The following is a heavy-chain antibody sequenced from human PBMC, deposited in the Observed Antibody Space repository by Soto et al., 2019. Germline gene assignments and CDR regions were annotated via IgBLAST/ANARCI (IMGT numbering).Heavy chain of an antibody. J-gene: IGHJ4*02. CDR1: GFTFSSYA. V-gene: IGHV3-30-3*01. CDR3: ARGAPYSSGWRSLPSERTY. Sequence: PGGSLRRSCAASGFTFSSYAMHWVRQAPGKGLEWVAVISYDGSNKYYADSVKGRFTISRDNSKNTLYLQMNSLRAEDTAVYYCARGAPYSSGWRSLPSERTYWGQGTLVTVSS. D-gene: IGHD6-19*01. CDR2: ISYDGSNK.